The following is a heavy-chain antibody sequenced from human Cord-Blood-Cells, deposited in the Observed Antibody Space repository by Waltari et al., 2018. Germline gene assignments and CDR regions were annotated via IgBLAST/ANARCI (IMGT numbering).Heavy chain of an antibody. CDR1: GGSFSGYY. V-gene: IGHV4-34*01. CDR2: INHSGST. D-gene: IGHD4-17*01. J-gene: IGHJ4*02. CDR3: ARGLGYGGNFDY. Sequence: QVQLQQWGAGLLKPSETLSLTCAVYGGSFSGYYWSWIRQPPGKGLEWIGEINHSGSTNYNPSLKSRVTISVDTSKNQFSLKLSSVTAADTAVYYCARGLGYGGNFDYWGQGTLVTVSS.